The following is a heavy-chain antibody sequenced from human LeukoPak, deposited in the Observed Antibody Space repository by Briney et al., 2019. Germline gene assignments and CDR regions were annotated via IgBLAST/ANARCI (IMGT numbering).Heavy chain of an antibody. J-gene: IGHJ4*02. CDR1: GGSFSGYY. CDR3: ANLAVAGLPGY. D-gene: IGHD6-19*01. V-gene: IGHV3-23*01. Sequence: ETLSLTCAVYGGSFSGYYWSWVRQAPGKGLEWVSAISGSGGSTYYADSVKGRFTISRDNSKNTLYLQMNSLRAEDTAVYYCANLAVAGLPGYWGQGTLVTVSS. CDR2: ISGSGGST.